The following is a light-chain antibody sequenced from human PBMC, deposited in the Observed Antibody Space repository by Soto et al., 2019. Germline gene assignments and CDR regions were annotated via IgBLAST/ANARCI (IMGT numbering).Light chain of an antibody. CDR3: QQYGSALYT. Sequence: EIVLTQSPGTLSLSPGERATLSCRASQSVSSSYLAWYQQKPGQAPSLLIYGASSRATGIPDRFSGSGSGTDFTLTISRLDPEEFAVYYCQQYGSALYTFGQWTKLEIQ. CDR2: GAS. J-gene: IGKJ2*01. CDR1: QSVSSSY. V-gene: IGKV3-20*01.